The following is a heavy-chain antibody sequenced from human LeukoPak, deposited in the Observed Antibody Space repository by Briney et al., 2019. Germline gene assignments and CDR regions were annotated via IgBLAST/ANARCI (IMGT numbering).Heavy chain of an antibody. V-gene: IGHV4-39*01. J-gene: IGHJ4*02. Sequence: SETLSLTCTVSGGSISSSSYYWGWIRQPPGKGLEWIGSIYYSGSTYYNPSLKSRVTISVDTSKNQFSLKLSSVTAADTAVYYCARRVGSITKHHQQYYFDYWGQGTLVTVSS. CDR1: GGSISSSSYY. D-gene: IGHD1-14*01. CDR2: IYYSGST. CDR3: ARRVGSITKHHQQYYFDY.